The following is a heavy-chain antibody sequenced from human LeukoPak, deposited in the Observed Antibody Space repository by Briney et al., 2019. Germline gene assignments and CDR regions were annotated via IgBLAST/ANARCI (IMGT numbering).Heavy chain of an antibody. D-gene: IGHD5-12*01. J-gene: IGHJ6*03. Sequence: GGTLRLSCAASGFTFSNYGMSWVRQTPGKGLEWVAAVSGSGITTYHADSVRSRFTISRDNSKTTVSLQMNSLGAEDTAVYYCAKAPRGYSGYDAYYMDVWGKGTTVTISS. V-gene: IGHV3-23*01. CDR1: GFTFSNYG. CDR3: AKAPRGYSGYDAYYMDV. CDR2: VSGSGITT.